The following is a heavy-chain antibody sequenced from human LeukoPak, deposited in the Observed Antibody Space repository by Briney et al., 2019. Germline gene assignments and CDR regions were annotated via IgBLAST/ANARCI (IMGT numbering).Heavy chain of an antibody. D-gene: IGHD3-3*01. CDR2: ISAYNGNT. CDR3: ARVEGGYSTSDY. CDR1: GYTFTSYG. Sequence: GASVKVSCKASGYTFTSYGISWVRQAPGQGLEWMGWISAYNGNTNYAQKLQGRVTMTTDTSTSTVYMELRSLRSDDTAVYYCARVEGGYSTSDYWGQGTLVTVSS. V-gene: IGHV1-18*01. J-gene: IGHJ4*02.